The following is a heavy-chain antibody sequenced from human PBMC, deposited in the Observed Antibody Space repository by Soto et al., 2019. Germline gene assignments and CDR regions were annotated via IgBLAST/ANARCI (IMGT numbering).Heavy chain of an antibody. CDR2: INHSGST. CDR3: ARARTYYDFWSGYHIRRYFDY. Sequence: PSETLSLTCAVYGGSFSGYYWSWIRQPPGKGLEWIGEINHSGSTNYNPSLKSRVTISVDTSKNQFSLKLSSVTAADTAVYYCARARTYYDFWSGYHIRRYFDYWGPATLVTVSS. CDR1: GGSFSGYY. V-gene: IGHV4-34*01. D-gene: IGHD3-3*01. J-gene: IGHJ4*02.